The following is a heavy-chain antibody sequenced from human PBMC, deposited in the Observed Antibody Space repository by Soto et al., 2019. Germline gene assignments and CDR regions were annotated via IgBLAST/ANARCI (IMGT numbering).Heavy chain of an antibody. D-gene: IGHD1-26*01. CDR2: IIPIFGTA. J-gene: IGHJ5*02. Sequence: QVQLVQSGAEVKKPGSSVKVSCKASGGTFSSYAISWVRQAPGQGLEWMGGIIPIFGTANYAQKFQSIVTITADESTSTDYMELSSLRSEDTAVYYCARDEYSGDNWFGPWGKGTLVTVSS. CDR1: GGTFSSYA. V-gene: IGHV1-69*01. CDR3: ARDEYSGDNWFGP.